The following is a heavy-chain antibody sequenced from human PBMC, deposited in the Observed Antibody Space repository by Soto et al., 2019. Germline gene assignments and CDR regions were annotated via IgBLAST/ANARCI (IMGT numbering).Heavy chain of an antibody. CDR1: GVSATSASFY. Sequence: PSETLSLTCTVSGVSATSASFYWNWIRQPPGKALEWIGFISYSGSTNSNPSLRSRVTISVDTSKNQFSLKLNSVTAADTAVYFCARGDAINWFDPWGQGTLVTVSS. CDR3: ARGDAINWFDP. CDR2: ISYSGST. J-gene: IGHJ5*02. D-gene: IGHD2-2*01. V-gene: IGHV4-61*01.